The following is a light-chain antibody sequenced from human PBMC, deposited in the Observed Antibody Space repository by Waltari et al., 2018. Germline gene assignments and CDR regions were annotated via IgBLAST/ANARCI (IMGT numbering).Light chain of an antibody. CDR3: ATWDDSLKGPV. Sequence: QSVLTQPPSVSGAPRQRVTISCSGSSSNIGTNAVSWYQHLPGKTPKLLIFYDAVVPTGVSDRFSGSKSATSASLAISGLQSDDEADYYCATWDDSLKGPVFGGGTKLTVL. CDR2: YDA. V-gene: IGLV1-36*01. J-gene: IGLJ2*01. CDR1: SSNIGTNA.